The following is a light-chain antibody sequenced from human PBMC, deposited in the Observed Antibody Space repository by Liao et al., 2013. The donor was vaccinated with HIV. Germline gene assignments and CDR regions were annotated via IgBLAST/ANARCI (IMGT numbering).Light chain of an antibody. CDR3: QVWTSGSEQYV. CDR1: NIGSKS. V-gene: IGLV3-21*04. Sequence: SYELTQPPSVSVAPGKTARITCGGNNIGSKSVHWYQQKPGQAPLLVIYSDSDRPSGIPERFSGSNSGNTATLTISRVEAGDEAEYYCQVWTSGSEQYVFGSGTKVSVL. J-gene: IGLJ1*01. CDR2: SDS.